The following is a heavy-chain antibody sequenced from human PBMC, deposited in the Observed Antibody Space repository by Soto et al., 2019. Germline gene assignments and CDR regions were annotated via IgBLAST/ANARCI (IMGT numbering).Heavy chain of an antibody. V-gene: IGHV1-69*13. CDR2: IIPIFGTA. J-gene: IGHJ6*02. D-gene: IGHD3-22*01. CDR1: GGTFSSYA. CDR3: ARDQSLTPNYYDSSGYYPSSYYYYGMDV. Sequence: ASVKVSCKASGGTFSSYAISWVRQAPGQGLEWMGGIIPIFGTANYAQKFQGRVTITADESTSTAYMELSSLRSEDTAVYYCARDQSLTPNYYDSSGYYPSSYYYYGMDVWGQGPTVTVSS.